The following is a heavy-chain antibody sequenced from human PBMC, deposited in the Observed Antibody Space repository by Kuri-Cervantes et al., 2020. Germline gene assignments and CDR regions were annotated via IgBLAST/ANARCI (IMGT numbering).Heavy chain of an antibody. CDR2: INHSGST. CDR1: GGSFSDYY. CDR3: ARGRDDAFDI. J-gene: IGHJ3*02. Sequence: GSLRLSCAVYGGSFSDYYWSWIRQPPGKGLEWIGEINHSGSTNYNPSLKSRVTISVDTSKNQFSLKLSSVTAADTAVYYCARGRDDAFDIWGQGTMVTVSS. V-gene: IGHV4-34*01.